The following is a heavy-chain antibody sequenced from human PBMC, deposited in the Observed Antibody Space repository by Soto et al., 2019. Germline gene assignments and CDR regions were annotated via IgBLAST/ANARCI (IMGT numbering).Heavy chain of an antibody. Sequence: QLRLQESGPGLVKSSETLSLTCTVSGGSVRSSSYYWGWIRQPPGKGLEWIESMYYSGRTHNNPALKSRVTMSIDTYTNQFSLKMNSVTAADTAVYYCVRHEGGAAGDRPLDYWGQGTLVTVSS. D-gene: IGHD6-13*01. V-gene: IGHV4-39*01. J-gene: IGHJ4*02. CDR3: VRHEGGAAGDRPLDY. CDR2: MYYSGRT. CDR1: GGSVRSSSYY.